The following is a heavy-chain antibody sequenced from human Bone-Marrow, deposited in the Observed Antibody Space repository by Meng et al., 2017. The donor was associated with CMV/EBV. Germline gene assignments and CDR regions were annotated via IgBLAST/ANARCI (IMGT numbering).Heavy chain of an antibody. CDR1: GFTFSSYS. CDR2: ISSSSSTI. Sequence: GESLKISCAASGFTFSSYSMNWVRQAPGKGLEWVSYISSSSSTIYYADSVKGRFTISRDNAKNSLYLQMNSLRAEDTAVYYCARGVHWASFDYWGQGTLVTVYS. D-gene: IGHD3-16*01. J-gene: IGHJ4*02. CDR3: ARGVHWASFDY. V-gene: IGHV3-48*04.